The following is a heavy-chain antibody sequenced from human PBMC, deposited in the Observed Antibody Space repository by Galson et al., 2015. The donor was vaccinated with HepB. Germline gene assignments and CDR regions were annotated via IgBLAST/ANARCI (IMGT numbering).Heavy chain of an antibody. CDR2: IYYSGST. J-gene: IGHJ3*02. D-gene: IGHD3-22*01. CDR3: ARITMIVGADAFDI. CDR1: GGSISSYY. Sequence: LSLTCTVSGGSISSYYWSWIRQPPGKGLEWIGYIYYSGSTNYNPSLKSRVTISVDTSKNQFSLKLSSVTAADTAVYYCARITMIVGADAFDIWGQGTTVTVSS. V-gene: IGHV4-59*01.